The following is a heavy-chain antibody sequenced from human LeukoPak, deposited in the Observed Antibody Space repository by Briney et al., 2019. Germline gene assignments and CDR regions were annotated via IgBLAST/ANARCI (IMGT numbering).Heavy chain of an antibody. Sequence: ASVKVSCKASGYTFTSYDINWVRQATGQGLEWMGWMNPNSDNTGYAQKFLGRVSMTRNTSISTAYMELSSLRSEDPAVYYCARGGGSGYYAFDYWGQGTLVTVSS. CDR1: GYTFTSYD. J-gene: IGHJ4*02. CDR2: MNPNSDNT. CDR3: ARGGGSGYYAFDY. V-gene: IGHV1-8*01. D-gene: IGHD3-16*01.